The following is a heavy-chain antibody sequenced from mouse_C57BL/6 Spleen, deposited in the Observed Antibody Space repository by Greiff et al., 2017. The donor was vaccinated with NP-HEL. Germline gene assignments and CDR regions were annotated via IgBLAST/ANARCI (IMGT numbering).Heavy chain of an antibody. J-gene: IGHJ3*01. CDR2: IDPENGDT. D-gene: IGHD2-3*01. CDR1: GFNIKDDY. Sequence: EVQLQQSGAELVRPGASVKLSCTASGFNIKDDYMHWVKQRPEQGLEWIGWIDPENGDTEYASKFQGKATITADTSSNTAYLQLSSLTSEDTAVYYCTVYDGSSAYWGQGTLVTVSA. CDR3: TVYDGSSAY. V-gene: IGHV14-4*01.